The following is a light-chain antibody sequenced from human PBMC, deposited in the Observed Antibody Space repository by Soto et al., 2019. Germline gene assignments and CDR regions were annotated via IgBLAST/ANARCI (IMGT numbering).Light chain of an antibody. CDR2: GAS. J-gene: IGKJ1*01. V-gene: IGKV3-20*01. CDR1: QTVSSSF. CDR3: QQYDRSAWT. Sequence: DIVLTQSPGTLSLSPGERATLSCRASQTVSSSFLAWYQQKPGQAPRLLIYGASTRATGIPVRFSGSGSGTDFTLTIRSLEPEDLAVYYCQQYDRSAWTFGQGTKVEVK.